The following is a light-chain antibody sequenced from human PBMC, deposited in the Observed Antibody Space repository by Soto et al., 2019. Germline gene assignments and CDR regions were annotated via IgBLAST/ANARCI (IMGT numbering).Light chain of an antibody. J-gene: IGKJ1*01. Sequence: DIQMTPSPSSVSGSVGDRVTITCRASQTISSWLAWYQQKPGKAPKLLIYKASTLKSGVPSGFSGSGSGTEFTLTISSLQSEDFATYYCQQCYSHPLTFGQGTKVDI. CDR1: QTISSW. V-gene: IGKV1-5*03. CDR2: KAS. CDR3: QQCYSHPLT.